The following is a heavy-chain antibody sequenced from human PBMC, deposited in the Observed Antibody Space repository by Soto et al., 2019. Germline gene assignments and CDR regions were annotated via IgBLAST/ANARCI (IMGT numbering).Heavy chain of an antibody. Sequence: EVQLLESGGALVQPGGSLRLSCEASGFTYVKYAMSWVRQAPGKGLEWVSGISGDAGRTFYADSVKGRFTISRDNSKSQVYLQMNRLRVEDTAVYYCVKDTVVVINGGDFDYWGQGILVTVSS. CDR3: VKDTVVVINGGDFDY. CDR2: ISGDAGRT. CDR1: GFTYVKYA. J-gene: IGHJ4*02. D-gene: IGHD3-22*01. V-gene: IGHV3-23*01.